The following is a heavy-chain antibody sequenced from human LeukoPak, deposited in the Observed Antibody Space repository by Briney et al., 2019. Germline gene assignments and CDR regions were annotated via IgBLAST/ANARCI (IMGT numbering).Heavy chain of an antibody. D-gene: IGHD6-19*01. CDR3: ARSDPYSSGWYDYYYYMDV. CDR1: GGTFSSYT. CDR2: IIPILGIA. V-gene: IGHV1-69*02. J-gene: IGHJ6*03. Sequence: SVKVSCKASGGTFSSYTISWVRQAPAQGLEWMGRIIPILGIANYAQKFQGRVTITADKSTSTAYMELSSLRSEDTAVYYCARSDPYSSGWYDYYYYMDVWGKGTTVTVSS.